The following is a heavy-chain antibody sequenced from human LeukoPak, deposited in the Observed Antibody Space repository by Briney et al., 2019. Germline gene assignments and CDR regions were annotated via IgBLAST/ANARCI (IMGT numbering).Heavy chain of an antibody. CDR2: IYTSGST. J-gene: IGHJ2*01. Sequence: SETLSLTCTVSGGSISSYYWSWIRQPAGKGLEWIGRIYTSGSTNYNPSLKSRVTMSVDTSKNQFSLKLSSVTAADTAVYNCARDNGVAAARTRYFDLWGRGTLVTVSS. V-gene: IGHV4-4*07. D-gene: IGHD6-13*01. CDR3: ARDNGVAAARTRYFDL. CDR1: GGSISSYY.